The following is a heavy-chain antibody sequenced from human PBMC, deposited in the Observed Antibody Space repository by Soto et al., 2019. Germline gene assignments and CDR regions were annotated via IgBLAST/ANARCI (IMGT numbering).Heavy chain of an antibody. CDR2: IYSRGAT. D-gene: IGHD3-22*01. V-gene: IGHV3-53*01. Sequence: EVHLVESGGGLIQPGGSLRLSCAVSGFSVSSNYMTWVRQFPGKGLECVAVIYSRGATSYADSVKGRFTISRDNSKNTLYLQMNSLRVEDTAVYNCARKTHSGNSGDFWGRGTLVTVSS. CDR3: ARKTHSGNSGDF. J-gene: IGHJ4*02. CDR1: GFSVSSNY.